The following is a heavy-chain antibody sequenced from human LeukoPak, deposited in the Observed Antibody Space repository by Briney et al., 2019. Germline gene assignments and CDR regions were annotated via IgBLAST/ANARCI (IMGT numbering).Heavy chain of an antibody. Sequence: GGALRLSCAASGFTFDDYAMHWVRQAPGKGLEWVSGISWNSGSIGYADSVKGRFTISRDNAKNSLYLQMNSLRAEDTALYYCAKDIRDGYISAFDYWGQGTLVTVSS. J-gene: IGHJ4*02. CDR3: AKDIRDGYISAFDY. CDR1: GFTFDDYA. D-gene: IGHD5-24*01. CDR2: ISWNSGSI. V-gene: IGHV3-9*01.